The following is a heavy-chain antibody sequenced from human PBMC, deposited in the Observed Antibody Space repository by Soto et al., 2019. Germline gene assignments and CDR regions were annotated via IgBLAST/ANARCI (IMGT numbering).Heavy chain of an antibody. V-gene: IGHV4-31*03. J-gene: IGHJ6*02. CDR1: GCSISSGGHY. CDR2: IYYSGST. D-gene: IGHD1-26*01. CDR3: ASGTEVSPSWDV. Sequence: QVQLQESGPGLVKPSQTLSLTCTVSGCSISSGGHYWSWSRQHPGKGLEWIGYIYYSGSTYYNPSVKRRVTRSIDTAKNQFSLKLSSVTAADTAVYCCASGTEVSPSWDVWGQGTTVTVSS.